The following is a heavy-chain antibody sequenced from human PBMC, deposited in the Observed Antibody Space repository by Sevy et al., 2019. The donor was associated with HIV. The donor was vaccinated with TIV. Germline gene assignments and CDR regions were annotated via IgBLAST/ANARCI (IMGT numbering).Heavy chain of an antibody. CDR2: ISGSGGST. V-gene: IGHV3-23*01. J-gene: IGHJ4*02. CDR3: AKVRARPKRAVAGTGLDY. Sequence: GGSLRLSCAASGFTFSSYAMSWVRQAPGKGLEWVSAISGSGGSTYCADSVKGRFTISRDNSKNTLYLQMNSLRAEDTAVYYCAKVRARPKRAVAGTGLDYWGQGTLVTVSS. CDR1: GFTFSSYA. D-gene: IGHD6-19*01.